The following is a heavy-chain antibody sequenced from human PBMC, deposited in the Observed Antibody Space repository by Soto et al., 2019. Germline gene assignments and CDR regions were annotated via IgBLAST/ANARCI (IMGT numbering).Heavy chain of an antibody. Sequence: SETLSLTCTVSGGSISSGDYYWSWIRQPPEKGLEWIGYIYYSGGTYYNPSLKSRVTISVDTSKNQFSLKLSSVTAADTAVYYCARGIYSGYDYTWFDPWGQGTLVTVSS. J-gene: IGHJ5*02. V-gene: IGHV4-30-4*01. D-gene: IGHD5-12*01. CDR3: ARGIYSGYDYTWFDP. CDR1: GGSISSGDYY. CDR2: IYYSGGT.